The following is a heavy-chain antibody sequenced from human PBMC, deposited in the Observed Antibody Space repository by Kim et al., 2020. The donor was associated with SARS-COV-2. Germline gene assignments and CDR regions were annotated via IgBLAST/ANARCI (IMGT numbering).Heavy chain of an antibody. CDR3: ARLSIAAPPYYFDY. V-gene: IGHV4-34*01. D-gene: IGHD6-6*01. J-gene: IGHJ4*02. Sequence: SPSLKSRVTISVDTSKNQFSLKLSSVTAADTAVYYCARLSIAAPPYYFDYWGQGTLVTVSS.